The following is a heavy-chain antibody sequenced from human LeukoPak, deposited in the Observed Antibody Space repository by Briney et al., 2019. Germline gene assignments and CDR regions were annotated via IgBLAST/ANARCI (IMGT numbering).Heavy chain of an antibody. J-gene: IGHJ4*02. D-gene: IGHD6-19*01. CDR1: GFIFSNYA. CDR2: ITGSGDST. Sequence: PGGSLRLSCAGSGFIFSNYAMSWVRQAPGKGLEWVSSITGSGDSTYYADSVKGRFTISRDNSKSALYLQMNSLRAEDTAVYRCAIHDSSGWYFFWGQGTLATVSS. CDR3: AIHDSSGWYFF. V-gene: IGHV3-23*01.